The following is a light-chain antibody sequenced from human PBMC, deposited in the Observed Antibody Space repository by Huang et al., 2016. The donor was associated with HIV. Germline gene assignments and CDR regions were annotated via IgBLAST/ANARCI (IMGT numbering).Light chain of an antibody. CDR3: QYGET. V-gene: IGKV1-5*03. J-gene: IGKJ1*01. CDR2: KIS. Sequence: DIQLTQSPSTLSASVGDRLTTTCRASQNISRWLAGYQQKPGKAPKLLIYKISSLESGVPSRFSGSGSGTKFTLTINSLQPDDIGTYYCQYGETFGQGSKVEVK. CDR1: QNISRW.